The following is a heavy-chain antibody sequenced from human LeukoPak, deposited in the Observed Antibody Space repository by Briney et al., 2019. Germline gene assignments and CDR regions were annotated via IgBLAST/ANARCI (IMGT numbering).Heavy chain of an antibody. D-gene: IGHD1-26*01. Sequence: ASVKVSCKASGYTFTSYDINWVRQATGQGLEWMGWMNSNSGNTGYAQKFQGTSPMTSNPSISTAYMELRSLRSEDTAVYYCARAPEWGKANYYYFMDVWGKGTTVTVSS. J-gene: IGHJ6*03. V-gene: IGHV1-8*01. CDR2: MNSNSGNT. CDR1: GYTFTSYD. CDR3: ARAPEWGKANYYYFMDV.